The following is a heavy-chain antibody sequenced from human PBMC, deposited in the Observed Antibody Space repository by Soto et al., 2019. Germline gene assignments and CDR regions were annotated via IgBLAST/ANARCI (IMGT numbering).Heavy chain of an antibody. D-gene: IGHD3-3*01. CDR1: GGSISSYY. CDR3: ARRRYDFWSGYLNY. CDR2: IYYSGST. Sequence: SETLSLTCTVSGGSISSYYWSWIRQPPGKGLEWIGYIYYSGSTNYNPSLKSRVTISVDTSKNQFSLKLSSVTAADTAVYYCARRRYDFWSGYLNYWGQGTLVTVSS. V-gene: IGHV4-59*01. J-gene: IGHJ4*02.